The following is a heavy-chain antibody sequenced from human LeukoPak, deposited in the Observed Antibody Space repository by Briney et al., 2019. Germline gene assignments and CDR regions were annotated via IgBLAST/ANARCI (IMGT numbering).Heavy chain of an antibody. CDR2: ISVSGGTT. J-gene: IGHJ4*02. Sequence: GGSPRLSCAASGLTFTNYAMNWVRQAPGKGLEWVSTISVSGGTTYYADSVKGRFTISRDNSKNTLYLQMNSLRAEDTAVYYCAKAPGLLDFDYWGQGALVTVSS. V-gene: IGHV3-23*01. D-gene: IGHD2-15*01. CDR1: GLTFTNYA. CDR3: AKAPGLLDFDY.